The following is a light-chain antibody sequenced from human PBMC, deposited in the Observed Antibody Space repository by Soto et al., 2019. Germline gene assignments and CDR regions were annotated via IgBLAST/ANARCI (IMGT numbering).Light chain of an antibody. V-gene: IGKV3-20*01. CDR2: DAS. J-gene: IGKJ1*01. CDR3: QQYGSSPRT. CDR1: QSVSTF. Sequence: IVFTQTLATQSLSHGERGTLSCRASQSVSTFLAWYQHKPGQAPRLLIYDASNRATGIPDRFSGSGSGTDFTLTISRLEPEDFAVYYCQQYGSSPRTFGQGTKVDIK.